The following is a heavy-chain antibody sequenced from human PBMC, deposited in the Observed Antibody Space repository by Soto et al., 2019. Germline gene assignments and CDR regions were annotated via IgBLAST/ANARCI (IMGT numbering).Heavy chain of an antibody. D-gene: IGHD6-19*01. V-gene: IGHV3-48*02. CDR3: ARSVEGHFDY. CDR2: ITSDTKTI. Sequence: EVQLVESGGDSVPRGGSLRLSCVASGFTFSVYSMNWVRQAPGKGLEWFSYITSDTKTIKYAHSVKGRFTISRDNGKNSVYLQMNSLRDEDTAVYYCARSVEGHFDYWGQGTVVTVSS. CDR1: GFTFSVYS. J-gene: IGHJ4*02.